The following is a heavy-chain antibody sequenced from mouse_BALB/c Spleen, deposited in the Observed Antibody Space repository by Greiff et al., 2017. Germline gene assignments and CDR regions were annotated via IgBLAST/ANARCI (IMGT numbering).Heavy chain of an antibody. V-gene: IGHV1-7*01. CDR2: INPSTGYT. CDR1: GYTFTSYW. Sequence: QVQLKESGAELAKPGASVKMSCKASGYTFTSYWMHWVKQRPGQGLEWIGYINPSTGYTEYNQKFKDKATLTADKSSSTAYMQLSSLTSEDSAVYYCARDPIYYDFDPFAYWGQGTLVTVSA. CDR3: ARDPIYYDFDPFAY. J-gene: IGHJ3*01. D-gene: IGHD2-4*01.